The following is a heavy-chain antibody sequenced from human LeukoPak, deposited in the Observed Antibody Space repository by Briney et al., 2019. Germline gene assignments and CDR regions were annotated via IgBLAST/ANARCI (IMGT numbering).Heavy chain of an antibody. CDR1: GGSISSYY. D-gene: IGHD3-22*01. J-gene: IGHJ3*02. V-gene: IGHV4-59*01. CDR3: ARGAVLGYYDSSGYPTRAFDI. Sequence: PSETLSLTCTVSGGSISSYYWSWIRQPPGKGLEWIGYIYYSGSTNYNPSLKSRVTISVDTSKNQFSLKLSSVTAADTAVYYCARGAVLGYYDSSGYPTRAFDIWGQGTMVTVSS. CDR2: IYYSGST.